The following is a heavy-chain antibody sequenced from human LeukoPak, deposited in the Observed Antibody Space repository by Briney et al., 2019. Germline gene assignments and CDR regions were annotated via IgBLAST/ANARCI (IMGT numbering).Heavy chain of an antibody. CDR2: INQDGSAK. J-gene: IGHJ4*02. Sequence: GGSLRLSCAASGFTFSSYWMSWVRQAPGKGLEWVANINQDGSAKDYGGSVEGRFTISRDNAKDSLYLQMNSLTAEDTAVYFCASAPNENYFDFWGQGTLVTVSS. V-gene: IGHV3-7*01. CDR1: GFTFSSYW. CDR3: ASAPNENYFDF.